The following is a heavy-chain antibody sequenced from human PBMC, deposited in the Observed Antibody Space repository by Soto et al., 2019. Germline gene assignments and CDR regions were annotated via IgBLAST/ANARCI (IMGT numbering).Heavy chain of an antibody. V-gene: IGHV1-3*01. CDR1: GYAFTTYA. CDR3: ARGEDDYGDYGFDY. Sequence: QVQLVQSGAEVKKPGASVKISCKASGYAFTTYAIHWVRQAPGQRLEWMGWVNADNDNTKYSQKFQGRVTLTRDTSASTAYVELSSLGSEDTSVFYCARGEDDYGDYGFDYWGQGTLVTVSS. CDR2: VNADNDNT. J-gene: IGHJ4*02. D-gene: IGHD4-17*01.